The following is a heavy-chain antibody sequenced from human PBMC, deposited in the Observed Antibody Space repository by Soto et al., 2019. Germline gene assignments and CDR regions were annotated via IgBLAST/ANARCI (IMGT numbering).Heavy chain of an antibody. V-gene: IGHV4-4*07. Sequence: PSETLSLTCTVSGGSISSYYWSWIRQPAGKGLEWIGRIYTSGSTNYNPSLKSRVTMSVDTSKNQFSLKLSSVTAADTAVYYCARAGYSYGLGYFDYWGQGTLVTVYS. CDR1: GGSISSYY. CDR2: IYTSGST. CDR3: ARAGYSYGLGYFDY. J-gene: IGHJ4*02. D-gene: IGHD5-18*01.